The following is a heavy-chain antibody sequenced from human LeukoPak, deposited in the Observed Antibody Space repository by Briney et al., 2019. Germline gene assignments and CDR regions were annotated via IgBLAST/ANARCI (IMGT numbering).Heavy chain of an antibody. CDR3: ARHAFFDSTGYYYYFDY. Sequence: PSETLSLTCAVSGYSISIGYYWGWIRQPPGKGLEWIGSVYHSGSTYYNPSLKSRVTLSMDTSKNQFPLKLNSATAADTAAYYCARHAFFDSTGYYYYFDYWGQGSLVTVSS. CDR1: GYSISIGYY. V-gene: IGHV4-38-2*01. J-gene: IGHJ4*02. CDR2: VYHSGST. D-gene: IGHD3-22*01.